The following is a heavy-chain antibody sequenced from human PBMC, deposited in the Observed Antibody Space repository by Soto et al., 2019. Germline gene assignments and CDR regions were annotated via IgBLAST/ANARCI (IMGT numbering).Heavy chain of an antibody. CDR1: GGTFSSYA. CDR3: ARVMVPAAKVIPPYYYGMDV. J-gene: IGHJ6*02. CDR2: IIPIFGTA. D-gene: IGHD2-2*01. Sequence: ASVKVSCKASGGTFSSYAISWVRQAPGQGLEWMGGIIPIFGTANYAQKFQGRVTITADKSTSTAYMELSSLRSEDTAVYYCARVMVPAAKVIPPYYYGMDVWGQGTTVTVSS. V-gene: IGHV1-69*06.